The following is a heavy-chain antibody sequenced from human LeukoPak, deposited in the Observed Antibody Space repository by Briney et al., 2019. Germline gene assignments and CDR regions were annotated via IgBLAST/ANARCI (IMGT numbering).Heavy chain of an antibody. CDR1: GFTCSSYG. CDR2: IWYDGSNK. D-gene: IGHD2-15*01. V-gene: IGHV3-33*01. CDR3: ARDPHRLYCSGGSCYSGQFDY. Sequence: GGSLRLSCAASGFTCSSYGMHWVRQAPGKGLEWVAIIWYDGSNKYYADSVKGRFTISRDNSKNTLYLQMNSLRAEDTAVYYCARDPHRLYCSGGSCYSGQFDYWGQGTLVTVSS. J-gene: IGHJ4*02.